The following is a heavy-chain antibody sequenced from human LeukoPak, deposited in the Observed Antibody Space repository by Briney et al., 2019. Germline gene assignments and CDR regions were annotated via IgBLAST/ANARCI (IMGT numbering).Heavy chain of an antibody. D-gene: IGHD5-18*01. Sequence: SETLSLTCAVYGGSFSGYYWSWIRQPPGKGLEWIGEINHSGSTNYNPSLKSRVTISVDTSKNQFSLKLSSVTAADTAVYYCASRWLWSRPFDYWGQGTLVTVSS. CDR1: GGSFSGYY. CDR3: ASRWLWSRPFDY. V-gene: IGHV4-34*01. CDR2: INHSGST. J-gene: IGHJ4*02.